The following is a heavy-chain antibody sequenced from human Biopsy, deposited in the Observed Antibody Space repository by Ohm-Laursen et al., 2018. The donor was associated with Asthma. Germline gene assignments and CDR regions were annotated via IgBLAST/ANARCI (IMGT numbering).Heavy chain of an antibody. CDR3: AKDRFDGSVTSSYYYYGIDV. Sequence: SLRLSCAASRFAFENYAMYWVRQTPGKGPEWVALISYDGREKAYLDSVKGRFTISRDNFKRTLHLQMSSLRPEDSATYYCAKDRFDGSVTSSYYYYGIDVWGQGTTVTVS. D-gene: IGHD3-10*01. CDR2: ISYDGREK. CDR1: RFAFENYA. J-gene: IGHJ6*02. V-gene: IGHV3-30*18.